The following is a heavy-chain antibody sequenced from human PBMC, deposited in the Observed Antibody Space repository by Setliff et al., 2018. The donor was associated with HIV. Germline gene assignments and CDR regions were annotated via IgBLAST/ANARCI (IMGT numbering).Heavy chain of an antibody. CDR3: ARQDHSSVNSGSLYAFDV. CDR1: GYTFTAYY. V-gene: IGHV1-2*06. J-gene: IGHJ3*01. D-gene: IGHD3-22*01. Sequence: GASVKVSCKASGYTFTAYYIHWVRQAPGHGLQLMGRIEPSSGGTNYMQKFQGRVTITRDTSIYTVYMELTGLTSDDTAVYYCARQDHSSVNSGSLYAFDVWGQGTMVTVSS. CDR2: IEPSSGGT.